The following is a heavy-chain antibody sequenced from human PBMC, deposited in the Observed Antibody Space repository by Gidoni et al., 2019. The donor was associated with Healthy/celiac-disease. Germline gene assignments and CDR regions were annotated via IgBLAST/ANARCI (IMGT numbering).Heavy chain of an antibody. D-gene: IGHD6-25*01. CDR2: IKQDGSEK. V-gene: IGHV3-7*03. J-gene: IGHJ4*02. CDR1: GFTFSSYW. CDR3: ARDIAACCNTDDY. Sequence: EVQLVESGGGLVQPGGSLRLSCAASGFTFSSYWMSWVRQAPGKGLEWVANIKQDGSEKYYVDSVKGRFTISRDNAKNSLYLQMNSLRAEDTAVYYCARDIAACCNTDDYWGQGTLVTVSS.